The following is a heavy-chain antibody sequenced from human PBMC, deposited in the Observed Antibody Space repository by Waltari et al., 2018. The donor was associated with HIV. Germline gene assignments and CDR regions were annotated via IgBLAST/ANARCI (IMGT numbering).Heavy chain of an antibody. CDR1: GFTFSNYA. J-gene: IGHJ3*02. CDR3: AKEGIIVITDAFDI. V-gene: IGHV3-23*01. Sequence: EVHLLESGGGLVQPGGSLRLSCAASGFTFSNYAVSWVRQAPGKGLEWVSSISGSGGSTYYADSVKGRFTVSRDNSKDTLFFQMNSLRAEDTALYYCAKEGIIVITDAFDIWGQGTMVIVSS. CDR2: ISGSGGST. D-gene: IGHD3-22*01.